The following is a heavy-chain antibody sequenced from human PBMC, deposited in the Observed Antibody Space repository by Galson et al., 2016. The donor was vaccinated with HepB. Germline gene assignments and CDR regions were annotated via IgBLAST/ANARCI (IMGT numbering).Heavy chain of an antibody. CDR1: GYTFDTHG. J-gene: IGHJ4*02. CDR2: ISRYNGNT. D-gene: IGHD1-26*01. V-gene: IGHV1-18*01. Sequence: SVKVSCKASGYTFDTHGVSWVRQVPGQGPEWVGWISRYNGNTDYAQKFQGRVTMTTDISTAYMELWSLGSDDTAVYYCSSRVSGSPYWGQGTLVTVAS. CDR3: SSRVSGSPY.